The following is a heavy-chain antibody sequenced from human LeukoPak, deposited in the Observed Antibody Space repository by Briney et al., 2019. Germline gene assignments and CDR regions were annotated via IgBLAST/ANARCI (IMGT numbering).Heavy chain of an antibody. V-gene: IGHV1-2*02. CDR1: GYTFTGYY. J-gene: IGHJ4*02. Sequence: ASVTVSCKASGYTFTGYYMHWVRQAPGQGLEWMGWINPNSGGTNYAQKFQGRVTMTRDRSISTAYMEVSRLRFDDTAVYYCASKSSEIWGQGTQVTVSS. CDR3: ASKSSEI. CDR2: INPNSGGT.